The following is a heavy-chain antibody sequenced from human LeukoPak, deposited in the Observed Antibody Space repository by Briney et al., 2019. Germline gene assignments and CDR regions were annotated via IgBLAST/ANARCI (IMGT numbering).Heavy chain of an antibody. Sequence: ASVKVSCKASGYTFTGYYMHWVRQAPGQGLEWMGWINPNSGGTNYAQKFQGRVTMTRDTSVNTAYIEVSRLTSDDTAVYFCARGVVACPNWGQGTLVTVSS. D-gene: IGHD2-21*01. CDR3: ARGVVACPN. V-gene: IGHV1-2*02. J-gene: IGHJ4*02. CDR1: GYTFTGYY. CDR2: INPNSGGT.